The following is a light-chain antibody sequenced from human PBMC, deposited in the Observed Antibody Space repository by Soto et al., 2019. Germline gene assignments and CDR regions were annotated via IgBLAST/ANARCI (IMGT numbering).Light chain of an antibody. CDR3: AAWDDSLNGFYV. J-gene: IGLJ1*01. CDR2: GNN. CDR1: SSNIGSHA. Sequence: QPVLTQPPSASGTPGQRVTISCSGSSSNIGSHAVDWYQHLPGTAPKLLISGNNQRPSGVPDRFSGSKSGTSASLAISGLQSEDEADYYCAAWDDSLNGFYVFGTGTKLTVL. V-gene: IGLV1-44*01.